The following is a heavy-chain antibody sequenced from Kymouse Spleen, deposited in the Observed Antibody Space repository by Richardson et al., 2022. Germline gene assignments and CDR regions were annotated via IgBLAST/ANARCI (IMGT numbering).Heavy chain of an antibody. D-gene: IGHD1-20*01,IGHD1-7*01. V-gene: IGHV3-21*03. CDR1: GFTFSSYS. CDR3: AREADNWNYYYYYGMDV. Sequence: EVQLVESGGGLVKPGGSLRLSCAASGFTFSSYSMNWVRQAPGKGLEWVSSISSSSSYIYYADSVKGRFTISRDNAKNSLYLQMNSLRAEDTAVYYCAREADNWNYYYYYGMDVWGQGTTVTVSS. CDR2: ISSSSSYI. J-gene: IGHJ6*02.